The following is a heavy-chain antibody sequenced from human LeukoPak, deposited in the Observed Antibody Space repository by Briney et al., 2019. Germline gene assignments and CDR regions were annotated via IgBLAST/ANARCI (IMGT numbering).Heavy chain of an antibody. D-gene: IGHD4-17*01. CDR2: IYTSGST. Sequence: SQTLSLTCTVSGGSISSGSYYWSWIRQPAGEGLEWIGRIYTSGSTNYNPSLKSRVTISVDTSKNQFSLKLSSVTAADTAVYYCARDRHGDYHYWGQGTLVTVSS. CDR3: ARDRHGDYHY. V-gene: IGHV4-61*02. CDR1: GGSISSGSYY. J-gene: IGHJ4*02.